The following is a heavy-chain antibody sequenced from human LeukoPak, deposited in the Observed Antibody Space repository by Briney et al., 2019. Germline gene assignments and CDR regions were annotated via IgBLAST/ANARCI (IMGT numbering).Heavy chain of an antibody. CDR3: AREIGGGHHYFEH. V-gene: IGHV3-53*01. D-gene: IGHD1-26*01. Sequence: PGGSLRLSCAGSGFTVSSSTMSWVRQAPGKGLEWVSNFYSDALDGITNYADSVKGRFTISRDNSQHTLYLQMNSLRVEDTATYYCAREIGGGHHYFEHWGQGTVVTVSS. CDR1: GFTVSSST. J-gene: IGHJ4*02. CDR2: FYSDALDGIT.